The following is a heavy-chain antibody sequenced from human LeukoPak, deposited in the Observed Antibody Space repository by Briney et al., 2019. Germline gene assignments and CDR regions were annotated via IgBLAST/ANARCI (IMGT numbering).Heavy chain of an antibody. Sequence: GGSLRLSCAASGFTFSSYWMSWVRQAPGKGLEWVSGISDSGGSTYFADSVKGRFTISKDNSKYTLYLQMNSLRAEDTAIYYCAKVGYYYGSQAEFDYWGQGTLVTVSS. CDR2: ISDSGGST. J-gene: IGHJ4*02. CDR3: AKVGYYYGSQAEFDY. CDR1: GFTFSSYW. V-gene: IGHV3-23*01. D-gene: IGHD3-10*01.